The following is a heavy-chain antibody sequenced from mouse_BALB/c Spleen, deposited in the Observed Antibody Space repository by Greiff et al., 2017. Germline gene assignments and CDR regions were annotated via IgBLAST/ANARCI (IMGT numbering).Heavy chain of an antibody. CDR3: ARDPNYDLAY. CDR1: GFSLTSYG. D-gene: IGHD2-4*01. Sequence: VKLMESGPGLVAPSQSLSITCTVSGFSLTSYGVHWVRQPPGKGLEWLGVIWAGGSTNYNSALMSRLSISKDNSKSQVFLKMNSLQTDDTAMYYCARDPNYDLAYWGQGTLVTVSA. CDR2: IWAGGST. J-gene: IGHJ3*01. V-gene: IGHV2-9*02.